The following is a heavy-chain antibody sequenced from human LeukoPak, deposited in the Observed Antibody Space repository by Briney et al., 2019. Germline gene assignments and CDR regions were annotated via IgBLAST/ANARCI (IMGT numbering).Heavy chain of an antibody. CDR2: MHPNSGNT. CDR3: ARDDIRITVAFDI. J-gene: IGHJ3*02. CDR1: GYTFTSYD. Sequence: ASVKVSCKSSGYTFTSYDINWVRQATGQGLEWLGWMHPNSGNTGYAQKFQGRVTMTRNTSISTAYMELSSLRSEDPAVYYCARDDIRITVAFDIWGQGTMVTVSS. D-gene: IGHD3-10*01. V-gene: IGHV1-8*01.